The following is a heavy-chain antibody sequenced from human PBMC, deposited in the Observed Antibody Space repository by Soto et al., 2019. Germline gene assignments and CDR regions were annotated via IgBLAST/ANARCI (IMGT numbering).Heavy chain of an antibody. CDR2: ISGSGGST. V-gene: IGHV3-23*01. CDR1: GFTFSSYA. Sequence: EVQLLESGGGLVQPGGSLRLSCAASGFTFSSYAMSWVRQAPGKGLEWVSAISGSGGSTYYADSVKGRFTISRDNSKNTLYLQMNSLRAEDTAVYYCAKDQRIAAACTVYWYFDLWGRGTLVTVSS. CDR3: AKDQRIAAACTVYWYFDL. J-gene: IGHJ2*01. D-gene: IGHD6-13*01.